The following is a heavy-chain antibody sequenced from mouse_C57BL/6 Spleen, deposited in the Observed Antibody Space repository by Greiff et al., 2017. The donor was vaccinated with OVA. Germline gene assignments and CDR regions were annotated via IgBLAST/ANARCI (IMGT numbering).Heavy chain of an antibody. CDR1: GFTFSNYW. CDR3: TANPWFAY. CDR2: ISLKSDNYAS. J-gene: IGHJ3*01. Sequence: EVQLQESGGGLVQPGGSMKLSCVASGFTFSNYWMNWVRQSPEKGLEWVAQISLKSDNYASNYAESVKGRFTISRDDYKSSVYLQMNNLRAEDTGIYYCTANPWFAYWGQGTLVTVSA. V-gene: IGHV6-3*01. D-gene: IGHD4-1*01.